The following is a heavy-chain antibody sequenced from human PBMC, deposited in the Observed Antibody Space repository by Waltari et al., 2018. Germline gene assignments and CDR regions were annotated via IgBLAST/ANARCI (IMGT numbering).Heavy chain of an antibody. V-gene: IGHV4-34*01. Sequence: QVQLQQWGAGLLKPSETLSLTCAVYGGSFRDYYWSWIRQPPGKGLEWIGEINHSGSTNYNPSLKSRVTISVDTSKNQFSLKLSSVTAADTAVYYCARGYYSSSFNWFDPWGQGTLVTVSS. CDR3: ARGYYSSSFNWFDP. D-gene: IGHD6-13*01. CDR2: INHSGST. J-gene: IGHJ5*02. CDR1: GGSFRDYY.